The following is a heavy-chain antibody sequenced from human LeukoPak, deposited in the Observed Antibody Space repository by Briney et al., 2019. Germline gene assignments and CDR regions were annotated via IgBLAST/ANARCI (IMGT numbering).Heavy chain of an antibody. J-gene: IGHJ6*03. CDR2: IYYSGST. V-gene: IGHV4-59*01. CDR3: ARSSGSYLRATYYYYYMDV. Sequence: SETLSLTCTISGGSISSYYWSWIRQPPGKGLEWIAYIYYSGSTNYNPSLKSRVTISVDTSKNQFSLKLSSVTAADTAVYYCARSSGSYLRATYYYYYMDVWGKGTTVTISS. D-gene: IGHD1-26*01. CDR1: GGSISSYY.